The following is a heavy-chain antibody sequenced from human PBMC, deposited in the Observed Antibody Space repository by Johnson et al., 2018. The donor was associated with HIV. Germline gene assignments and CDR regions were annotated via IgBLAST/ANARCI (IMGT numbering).Heavy chain of an antibody. J-gene: IGHJ3*02. CDR3: STGDIVVVIGAILLPLHDAFDI. Sequence: VHLVESGGGLVEPGGSLRLSFVASEFNFNDAWMNWVRRAPGKGLEWVGRISSNTDGGTTDYSAAVKCRFSIPRDNSKNILYLHMNSLKTEDTAVYYCSTGDIVVVIGAILLPLHDAFDIWGQGTMVTVSS. V-gene: IGHV3-15*01. CDR1: EFNFNDAW. D-gene: IGHD2-15*01. CDR2: ISSNTDGGTT.